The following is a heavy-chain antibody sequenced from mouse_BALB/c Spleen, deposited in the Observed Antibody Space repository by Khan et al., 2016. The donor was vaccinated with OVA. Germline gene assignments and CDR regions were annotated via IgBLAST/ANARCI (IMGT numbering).Heavy chain of an antibody. D-gene: IGHD2-5*01. CDR3: ARENSKSFFGY. CDR1: GFTFSSFG. J-gene: IGHJ2*01. Sequence: EVELVESGGDLVKPGGSLKLSCAASGFTFSSFGMSWIRQTPDKRLEWVATISSGGSYTYYPDSVKGRFTISRDNAKNTLYLQMSSLKSEDTAMDYYARENSKSFFGYWGQGTTLTVSS. V-gene: IGHV5-6*01. CDR2: ISSGGSYT.